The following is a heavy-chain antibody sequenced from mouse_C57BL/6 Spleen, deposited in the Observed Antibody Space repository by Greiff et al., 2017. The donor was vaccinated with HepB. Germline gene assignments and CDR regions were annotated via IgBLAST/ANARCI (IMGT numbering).Heavy chain of an antibody. CDR1: GYTFTSYW. V-gene: IGHV1-7*01. D-gene: IGHD3-2*02. CDR3: ARQDSSGYVDFDY. J-gene: IGHJ2*01. CDR2: INPSSGYT. Sequence: QVQLQQSGAELAKPGASVKLSCKASGYTFTSYWMHWVKQRPGQGLEWIGYINPSSGYTKYNQKFKDKATLTADKSSSTAYMQLSSLTYEDAAVYYCARQDSSGYVDFDYWGQGTTLTVSS.